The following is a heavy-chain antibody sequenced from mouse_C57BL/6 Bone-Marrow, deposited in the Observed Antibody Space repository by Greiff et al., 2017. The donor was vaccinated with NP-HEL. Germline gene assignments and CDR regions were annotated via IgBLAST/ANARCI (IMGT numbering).Heavy chain of an antibody. CDR1: GYTFTDYY. D-gene: IGHD2-4*01. CDR2: INPNNGGT. V-gene: IGHV1-26*01. Sequence: EVQLQQSGPELVKPGASVKISCKASGYTFTDYYMNWVKQSHGKSLEWIGDINPNNGGTSYNQKFKGKATLTVDKSSSTAYMELRSLTSEDSAVYYCARNDYDSRWYFDVWGTGTTVTVSS. CDR3: ARNDYDSRWYFDV. J-gene: IGHJ1*03.